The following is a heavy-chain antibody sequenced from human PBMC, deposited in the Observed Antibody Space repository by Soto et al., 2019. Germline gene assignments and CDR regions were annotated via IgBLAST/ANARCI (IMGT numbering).Heavy chain of an antibody. J-gene: IGHJ4*02. CDR3: AKVGRYYDSSGRFDC. Sequence: GGSLRLSCVVPGSIFIGYGMHWVRQAPGKGLEWVAVIWHDGSEIYYADSVKGRFTISRDNSKNTLYLQMNSLRAEDTAVYYCAKVGRYYDSSGRFDCWGQGTLVTVSS. V-gene: IGHV3-30*02. CDR1: GSIFIGYG. CDR2: IWHDGSEI. D-gene: IGHD3-22*01.